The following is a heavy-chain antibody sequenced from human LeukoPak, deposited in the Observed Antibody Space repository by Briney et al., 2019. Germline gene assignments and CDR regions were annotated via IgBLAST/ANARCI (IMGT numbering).Heavy chain of an antibody. J-gene: IGHJ4*02. CDR3: AKGSSAGWSQYFDL. Sequence: GGSLRLSCAASGFTFSSYAMSWVRQAPGKGLEWVSGIPASGGSTYYADPVKGRFSISRDNSKNTLFLQVSSLRAEDTAVYFCAKGSSAGWSQYFDLWGQGTLVTVSS. D-gene: IGHD6-19*01. V-gene: IGHV3-23*01. CDR2: IPASGGST. CDR1: GFTFSSYA.